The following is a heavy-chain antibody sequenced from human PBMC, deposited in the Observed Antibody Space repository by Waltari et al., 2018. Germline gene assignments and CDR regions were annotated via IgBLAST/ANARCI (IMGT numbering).Heavy chain of an antibody. J-gene: IGHJ6*02. Sequence: QLQLQESGPGLVKPSETLSLTCTVSGGSISSSSYYWGWIRQPPGKGLEWIGSIYYSGRTTYTPSLKSRVTISVDTSKNQFSLKLSSVTAADTAVYYCGLWTASGSGIWHGMDVWGQGTTVTVSS. CDR3: GLWTASGSGIWHGMDV. V-gene: IGHV4-39*01. CDR2: IYYSGRT. D-gene: IGHD2-21*01. CDR1: GGSISSSSYY.